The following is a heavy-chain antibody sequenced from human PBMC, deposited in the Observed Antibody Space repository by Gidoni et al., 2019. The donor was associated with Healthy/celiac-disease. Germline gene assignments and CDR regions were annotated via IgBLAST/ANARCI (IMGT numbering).Heavy chain of an antibody. D-gene: IGHD1-26*01. V-gene: IGHV1-69*06. CDR1: GGTFSSYA. Sequence: QVQLVQSGAEVKKPGSSVKVSCKASGGTFSSYAISWVRQAPGQGLEWLGGIIPIFGTANYAQKFEGRVTITADKSTSTAYMELSSLRSEDTAVYYCAREQSANEWELGSWFDPWGQGTLVTVSS. J-gene: IGHJ5*02. CDR3: AREQSANEWELGSWFDP. CDR2: IIPIFGTA.